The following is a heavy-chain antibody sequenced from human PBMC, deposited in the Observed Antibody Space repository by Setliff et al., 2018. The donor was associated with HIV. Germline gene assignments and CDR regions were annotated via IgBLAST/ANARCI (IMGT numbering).Heavy chain of an antibody. D-gene: IGHD1-26*01. V-gene: IGHV4-39*01. CDR1: GDSMSSDNYF. Sequence: SETLSLTCTVSGDSMSSDNYFWVWVRQPPGKGLEWMGNIFHSGNTYYSPSLKSRVTMSLDTSMNQFSLELTSVTAADTALYYCARYRRFADYIDVWGKGTTVTVSS. CDR2: IFHSGNT. J-gene: IGHJ6*03. CDR3: ARYRRFADYIDV.